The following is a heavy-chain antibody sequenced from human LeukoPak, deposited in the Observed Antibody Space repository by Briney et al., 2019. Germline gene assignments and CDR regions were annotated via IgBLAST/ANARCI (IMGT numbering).Heavy chain of an antibody. V-gene: IGHV3-7*01. CDR3: ASRAGKPGNTPWCFDY. J-gene: IGHJ4*02. CDR2: IRQDGSET. D-gene: IGHD1-7*01. CDR1: GFTFTNYW. Sequence: GGSLRLSCAASGFTFTNYWMTWVRQAPGKGPEWVANIRQDGSETNYVDSVRGRFTIARDNTKNSLYLQMTSLRGEDTAAYYCASRAGKPGNTPWCFDYWGQGALVTVSS.